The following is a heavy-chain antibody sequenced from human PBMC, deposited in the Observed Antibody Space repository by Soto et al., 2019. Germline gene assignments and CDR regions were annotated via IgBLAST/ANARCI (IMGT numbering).Heavy chain of an antibody. J-gene: IGHJ6*02. V-gene: IGHV3-23*01. Sequence: GESLKISCAASGFTFSSYAMSWVRQAPGKGLEWVSAISGSGGSTYYADSVKGRFTISRDNSKNTLYLQMNSLRAEDTAVYYCAKAYYDILTGYYYYYGMDVWGQGTTVTVSS. CDR2: ISGSGGST. CDR3: AKAYYDILTGYYYYYGMDV. D-gene: IGHD3-9*01. CDR1: GFTFSSYA.